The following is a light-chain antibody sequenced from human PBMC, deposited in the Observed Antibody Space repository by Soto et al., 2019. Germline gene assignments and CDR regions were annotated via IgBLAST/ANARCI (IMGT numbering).Light chain of an antibody. CDR3: QQYNNWPQT. CDR2: GTS. CDR1: QSVSSN. J-gene: IGKJ1*01. Sequence: EIVMTQSPATLSVSPGERATLSCRASQSVSSNLDWYQQKPGQAPRLLIYGTSTRATGIPARFSGSVSGTEFNLTISSLQSEDFAVYFCQQYNNWPQTFGQGTKVEIK. V-gene: IGKV3-15*01.